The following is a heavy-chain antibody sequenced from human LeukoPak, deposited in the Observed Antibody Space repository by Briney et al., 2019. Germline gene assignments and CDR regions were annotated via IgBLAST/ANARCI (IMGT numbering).Heavy chain of an antibody. CDR2: IGSDLLTI. D-gene: IGHD3-10*01. CDR3: AKDLTWFGELLGPHLDY. Sequence: GGSLRLSCVASGFTFSSYAMNWVRQAPGKGLEWVSYIGSDLLTIYADSVKGRFTISRDNAKNSLYLQMNSLRAEDTAVYYCAKDLTWFGELLGPHLDYWGQGTLVTVSS. V-gene: IGHV3-48*01. CDR1: GFTFSSYA. J-gene: IGHJ4*02.